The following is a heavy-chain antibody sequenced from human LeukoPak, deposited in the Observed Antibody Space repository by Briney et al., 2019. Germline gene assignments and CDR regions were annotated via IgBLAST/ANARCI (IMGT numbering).Heavy chain of an antibody. J-gene: IGHJ4*02. D-gene: IGHD2-2*01. CDR3: ARGALDCSSTSCRPYYFDY. CDR2: IYYSGST. Sequence: SQTLSLTCTVSGGSISSGGYYWSWIRQHPGKGLEWIGYIYYSGSTYYNPSLKSRVTISVDTSKNQFSQKLSSVTAADTAVYYCARGALDCSSTSCRPYYFDYWGQGTLVTVSS. V-gene: IGHV4-31*03. CDR1: GGSISSGGYY.